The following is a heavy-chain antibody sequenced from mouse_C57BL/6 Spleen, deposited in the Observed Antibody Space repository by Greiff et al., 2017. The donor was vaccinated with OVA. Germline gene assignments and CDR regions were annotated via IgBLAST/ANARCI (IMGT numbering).Heavy chain of an antibody. CDR3: ASRFITTVVATSYYAMDY. V-gene: IGHV2-3*01. CDR2: IWGDGST. CDR1: GFSLTSYG. D-gene: IGHD1-1*01. J-gene: IGHJ4*01. Sequence: VQLQQSGPGLVAPSHSLSISCTVSGFSLTSYGVSWVRQPPGKGLEWLGVIWGDGSTNYHSAPIARLSTSKDNTNSQVFLKLNSLQTDDTATYYCASRFITTVVATSYYAMDYWGQGTSVTVSS.